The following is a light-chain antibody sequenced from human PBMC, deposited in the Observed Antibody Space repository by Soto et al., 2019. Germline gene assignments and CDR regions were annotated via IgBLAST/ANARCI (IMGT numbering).Light chain of an antibody. J-gene: IGKJ2*01. CDR3: QQYDGYSQT. CDR1: QSISTW. Sequence: DIQMTQSPSALSASVGDRVTITCRASQSISTWLAWYQQKPGKAPKLLIYKASSLESGVPSRFSGSGSGTEFTLTISRLQPDDFATYYCQQYDGYSQTFGQGTKLEIK. CDR2: KAS. V-gene: IGKV1-5*03.